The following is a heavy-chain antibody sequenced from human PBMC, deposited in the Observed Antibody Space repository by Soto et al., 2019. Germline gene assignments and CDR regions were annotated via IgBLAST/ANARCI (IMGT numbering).Heavy chain of an antibody. CDR2: IWYDGSNK. CDR3: ARGAEGIRYSYVGYYYYGLDV. D-gene: IGHD5-18*01. CDR1: GFTFSSYG. J-gene: IGHJ6*04. V-gene: IGHV3-33*01. Sequence: GGSLRLSCAASGFTFSSYGRHWVRQAPGKGLEWVAVIWYDGSNKYYADSVKGRFTISRDNSKNTLYLQMNSLRAEDTAVYYCARGAEGIRYSYVGYYYYGLDVWGKGTTVTVSS.